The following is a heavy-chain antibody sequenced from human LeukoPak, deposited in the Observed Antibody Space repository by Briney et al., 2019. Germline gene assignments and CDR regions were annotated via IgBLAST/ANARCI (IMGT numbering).Heavy chain of an antibody. CDR1: GGSISSSSYY. CDR3: ARVAMIVVVFDY. Sequence: PSETLSLTCTVSGGSISSSSYYWGWIRQPPGKGLEWIGSTYYSGSTYYNPSLKSRVTISVDTSKNQFSLKLSSVTAADTAVYYCARVAMIVVVFDYWGQGTLVTVSS. J-gene: IGHJ4*02. CDR2: TYYSGST. V-gene: IGHV4-39*07. D-gene: IGHD3-22*01.